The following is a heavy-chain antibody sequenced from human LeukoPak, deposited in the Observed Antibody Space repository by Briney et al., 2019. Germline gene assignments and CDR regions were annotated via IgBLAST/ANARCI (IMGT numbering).Heavy chain of an antibody. D-gene: IGHD3-22*01. CDR2: IWSGGNNK. V-gene: IGHV3-33*01. Sequence: GGSLRLSCAASGFTFSSYGMHWVRQAPGKGLEWVALIWSGGNNKFYADSVKGRFTISRDDSKNTLYLQMNSLSAEDTAVYSCARTPGMVVVKTFYCMDVWGQGTTVTVSS. CDR3: ARTPGMVVVKTFYCMDV. CDR1: GFTFSSYG. J-gene: IGHJ6*02.